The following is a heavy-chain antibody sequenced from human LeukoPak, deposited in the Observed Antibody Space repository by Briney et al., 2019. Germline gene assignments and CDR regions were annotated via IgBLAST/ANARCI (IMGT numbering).Heavy chain of an antibody. J-gene: IGHJ4*02. V-gene: IGHV4-34*01. CDR3: ARLNIGFDY. CDR2: INHSGST. Sequence: PSETLSLTCAVYGGSFSGYYWSWIRQPPGKGLEWIGEINHSGSTNYNPSLKSRVTISVDTSKNQFSLKLSSVTAADTAVYYCARLNIGFDYWGQGTLVTVSS. D-gene: IGHD5-12*01. CDR1: GGSFSGYY.